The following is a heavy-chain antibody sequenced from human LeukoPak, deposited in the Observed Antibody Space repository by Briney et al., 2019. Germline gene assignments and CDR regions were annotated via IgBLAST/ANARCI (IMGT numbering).Heavy chain of an antibody. J-gene: IGHJ4*02. D-gene: IGHD2-8*01. V-gene: IGHV4-59*01. CDR2: IYYSGST. Sequence: PSETLSLTCTVSGGSISSYYWSWIRQPPGKGLEWIGYIYYSGSTNYSPSLKSRVTISVDTSKNQFSPKLSSVTAADTAVYYCARASKYRRYCTNGVCYTHTFDYWGQGTLVTVSS. CDR3: ARASKYRRYCTNGVCYTHTFDY. CDR1: GGSISSYY.